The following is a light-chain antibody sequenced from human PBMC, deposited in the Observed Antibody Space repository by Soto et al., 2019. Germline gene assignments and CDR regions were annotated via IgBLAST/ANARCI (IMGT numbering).Light chain of an antibody. Sequence: EIVFTQSPATLSLSPGERATLSSRASQSVSSYFAWYQQKPGQPPRLLIYDASNWATGIPARFSGSGSGIDFTLPFCSLEPEDFAVYYCQQRSNGPLTFGQGTKVDIK. CDR3: QQRSNGPLT. J-gene: IGKJ1*01. CDR2: DAS. V-gene: IGKV3-11*01. CDR1: QSVSSY.